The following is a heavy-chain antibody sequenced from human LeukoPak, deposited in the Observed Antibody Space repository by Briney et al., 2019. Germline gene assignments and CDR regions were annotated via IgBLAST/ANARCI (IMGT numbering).Heavy chain of an antibody. CDR1: GASISSYY. Sequence: SETLSLTCTVSGASISSYYWTWVRQPPEKGLEWIGEINRSGSTNYNPSLKSRVSISVDTSKNQFSLKLSSVTAADTAVYYCARGGFYCGDDCYVDYWGQGTLVTVSS. CDR3: ARGGFYCGDDCYVDY. J-gene: IGHJ4*02. CDR2: INRSGST. D-gene: IGHD2-21*02. V-gene: IGHV4-34*01.